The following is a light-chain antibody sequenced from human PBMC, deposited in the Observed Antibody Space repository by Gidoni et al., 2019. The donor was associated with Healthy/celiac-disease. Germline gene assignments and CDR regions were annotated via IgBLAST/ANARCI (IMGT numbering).Light chain of an antibody. J-gene: IGLJ2*01. CDR2: QDS. CDR3: QAWDSSTVV. CDR1: KLGDKY. V-gene: IGLV3-1*01. Sequence: SYKLPHPPSFSVSPGQTASITCSGDKLGDKYACWYQQKQGQSPVLVIYQDSKRPSGIPERFSGSNSGNTATLTISGTQAMDEADYYCQAWDSSTVVFGGGTKLTVL.